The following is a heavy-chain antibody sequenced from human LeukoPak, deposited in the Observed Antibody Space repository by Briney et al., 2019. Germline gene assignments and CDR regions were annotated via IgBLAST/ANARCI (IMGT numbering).Heavy chain of an antibody. CDR3: AGIMLSWREFDC. CDR1: GGSISNGDHY. D-gene: IGHD1-26*01. J-gene: IGHJ4*02. CDR2: IYYSGST. V-gene: IGHV4-31*03. Sequence: SETLSLTCTVSGGSISNGDHYWSWIRQHPGKGLEWIGHIYYSGSTYYNPSLKSRGIISVETSKSQFSLKLSSVTAADTAVYYCAGIMLSWREFDCWGQGTLVTVSS.